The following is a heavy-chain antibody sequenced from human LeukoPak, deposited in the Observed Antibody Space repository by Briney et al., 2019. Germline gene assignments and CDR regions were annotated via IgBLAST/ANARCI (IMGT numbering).Heavy chain of an antibody. CDR1: GISFRSYW. J-gene: IGHJ4*02. D-gene: IGHD1-1*01. V-gene: IGHV3-7*01. CDR2: IKQDGSEK. CDR3: ARDFADTNWRMAVKAHPFGFFDY. Sequence: GGSLRLSCAASGISFRSYWMSWVRQAPGKGLEWVATIKQDGSEKYYVDSVKGRFTISRDNAQNSLYLQMNSLGAEDTAVYYCARDFADTNWRMAVKAHPFGFFDYWGQGTLVTVSS.